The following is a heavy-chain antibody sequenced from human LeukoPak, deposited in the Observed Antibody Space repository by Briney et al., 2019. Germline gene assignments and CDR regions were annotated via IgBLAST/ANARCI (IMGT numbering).Heavy chain of an antibody. CDR2: INHSGST. Sequence: SETLSLTCAVYGGSFSGYYWSWIRQPPGKGLEWIGEINHSGSTNYNPSLKSRVTISVDTSRNQFSLKLSSVTPADTAVYYCASARRELDYWGQGTLVTVSS. CDR3: ASARRELDY. D-gene: IGHD1-1*01. J-gene: IGHJ4*02. V-gene: IGHV4-34*01. CDR1: GGSFSGYY.